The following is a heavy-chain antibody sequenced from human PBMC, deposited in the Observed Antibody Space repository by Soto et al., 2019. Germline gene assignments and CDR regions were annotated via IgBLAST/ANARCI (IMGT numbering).Heavy chain of an antibody. V-gene: IGHV1-46*01. J-gene: IGHJ4*02. Sequence: VQLVQSGAEVKKPGASVKVSCKASGYTFTTYYMHWVRQAPGQGLEWMGIIDPGGGSTTYAQKFQGRVTMTRDTSTTTVYMELSSLRSDDTAVYYCARDRGLASPEALDYWGQGTQVTVSS. CDR1: GYTFTTYY. D-gene: IGHD6-13*01. CDR2: IDPGGGST. CDR3: ARDRGLASPEALDY.